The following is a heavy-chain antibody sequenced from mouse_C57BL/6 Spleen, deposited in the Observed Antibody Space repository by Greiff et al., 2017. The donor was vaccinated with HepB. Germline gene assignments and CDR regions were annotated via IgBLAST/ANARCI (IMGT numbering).Heavy chain of an antibody. CDR3: ARDYYYYGDAMDY. V-gene: IGHV1-22*01. CDR2: INPNNGGT. D-gene: IGHD2-4*01. J-gene: IGHJ4*01. Sequence: EVQLQQSGPELVKPGASVKMSCKASGYTFTDYNMHWVKQSHGKSLEWIGYINPNNGGTSYNQKFKGKATLTVNMSSSTAYMELRSLTSEDSAVYYCARDYYYYGDAMDYWGQGTSVTVAS. CDR1: GYTFTDYN.